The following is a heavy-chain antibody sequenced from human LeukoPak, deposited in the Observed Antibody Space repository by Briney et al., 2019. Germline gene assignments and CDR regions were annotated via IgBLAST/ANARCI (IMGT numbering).Heavy chain of an antibody. J-gene: IGHJ4*02. Sequence: HPGGSLRLSCAASGFTFSSYGMHWVRQALGKGLEWVAIIWYDGSNIYYADSVKGRFTTSRDNSKNTLYLQMNSLRAEDTAVYFCARTHGTYYYDRSGYYPDYWGQGNLVTVSS. D-gene: IGHD3-22*01. CDR3: ARTHGTYYYDRSGYYPDY. CDR1: GFTFSSYG. CDR2: IWYDGSNI. V-gene: IGHV3-33*01.